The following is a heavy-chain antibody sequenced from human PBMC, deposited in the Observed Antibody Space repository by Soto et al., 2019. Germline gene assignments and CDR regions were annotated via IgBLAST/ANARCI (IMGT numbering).Heavy chain of an antibody. D-gene: IGHD3-3*01. CDR2: INTNNGNP. CDR3: ASDGGYDFWSGYYLAGYYGMYV. V-gene: IGHV7-4-1*01. Sequence: GASVMVSFKASGYTFTSYAMNWVRQAPGQGLEWIRWINTNNGNPTNAQGFTGRFVFSLDTSVSTAYLQICSLKAEDSAVYYCASDGGYDFWSGYYLAGYYGMYVWGQGTTVTVSS. J-gene: IGHJ6*02. CDR1: GYTFTSYA.